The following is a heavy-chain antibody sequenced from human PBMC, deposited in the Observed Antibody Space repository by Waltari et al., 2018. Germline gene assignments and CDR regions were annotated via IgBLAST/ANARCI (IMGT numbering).Heavy chain of an antibody. D-gene: IGHD5-12*01. CDR2: IYPGDSDT. J-gene: IGHJ3*02. V-gene: IGHV5-51*01. CDR3: ARLSGDPPTLWMDAFDI. CDR1: GYSFTSYW. Sequence: EVQLVQSGAEVKKPGESLKISCKGSGYSFTSYWIGWVRQMPGKGLEWMGIIYPGDSDTSYSPSFQGQVTISADKSISTAYLQWSSLKASDTAMYHCARLSGDPPTLWMDAFDIWGQGTMVTVSS.